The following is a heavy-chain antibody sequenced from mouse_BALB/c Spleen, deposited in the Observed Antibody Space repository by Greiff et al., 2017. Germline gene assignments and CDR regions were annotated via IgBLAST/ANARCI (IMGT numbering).Heavy chain of an antibody. D-gene: IGHD1-1*01. CDR1: GYSITSGYF. CDR3: ARSYYGPWFAY. J-gene: IGHJ3*01. V-gene: IGHV3-6*02. CDR2: ISYDGSN. Sequence: DVQLQESGPGLVKPSQSLSLTCSVTGYSITSGYFWNWIRQFPGNKLEWMGYISYDGSNNYNPSLKNRISITRDTSKNQFFLKLNSVTTEDTATYYCARSYYGPWFAYWGQGTLVTVSA.